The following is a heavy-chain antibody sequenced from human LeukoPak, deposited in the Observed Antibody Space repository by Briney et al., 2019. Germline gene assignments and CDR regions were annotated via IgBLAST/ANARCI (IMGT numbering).Heavy chain of an antibody. CDR1: GFTFSSYW. CDR3: ARSGSGYGHYFDY. D-gene: IGHD5-12*01. Sequence: GGSLRLSCAASGFTFSSYWMHWVRQAPGKGLVWVSRINSDGSSTSYADSVKGRFTISRDNAKNTLYLQMSSLRAEDTAIYYCARSGSGYGHYFDYWGQGTLVTVSS. V-gene: IGHV3-74*01. J-gene: IGHJ4*02. CDR2: INSDGSST.